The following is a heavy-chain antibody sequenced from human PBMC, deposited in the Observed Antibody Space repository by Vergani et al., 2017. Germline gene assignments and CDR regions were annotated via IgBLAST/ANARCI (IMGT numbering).Heavy chain of an antibody. CDR2: IYAGDSDV. CDR3: AKTHEISNLYPSCNWFDP. Sequence: EVQLVQSGAEVKKAGESLKIFCQGSGYSITYYWIGWVRQRPGKGREWMASIYAGDSDVRYSPSFQGHVTMSVDKSLSTAYLQRSSLKAADTATYYCAKTHEISNLYPSCNWFDPWGQGTQVTVSS. V-gene: IGHV5-51*03. J-gene: IGHJ5*02. CDR1: GYSITYYW. D-gene: IGHD3-16*02.